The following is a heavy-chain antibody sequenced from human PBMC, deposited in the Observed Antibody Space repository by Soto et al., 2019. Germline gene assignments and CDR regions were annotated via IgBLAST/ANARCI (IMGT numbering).Heavy chain of an antibody. D-gene: IGHD2-21*01. CDR1: GYSISSGYF. CDR3: ARSLSDSCEYYFDY. Sequence: SETLSLTCVVSGYSISSGYFWGWIRQPPGKGLDWIGNIHHTGSTYYNPSLKSRVTISVDTSKNQFSLKLSSVTAADTAVYYCARSLSDSCEYYFDYWGQGTLVTVSS. J-gene: IGHJ4*02. CDR2: IHHTGST. V-gene: IGHV4-38-2*01.